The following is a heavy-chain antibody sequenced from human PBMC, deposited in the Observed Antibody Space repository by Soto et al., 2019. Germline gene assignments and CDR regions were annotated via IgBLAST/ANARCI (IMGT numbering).Heavy chain of an antibody. CDR2: ISAYNGNT. J-gene: IGHJ4*02. D-gene: IGHD2-2*01. CDR3: EREALDCSSTSCYARGIDY. CDR1: GYTFTSYG. V-gene: IGHV1-18*01. Sequence: ASVKVSCKASGYTFTSYGISWVRQAPGQGLEWMGWISAYNGNTNYAQKLQGRVTMTTDTSTSTAYMELRSLRSDDTAVYYCEREALDCSSTSCYARGIDYWGQGTLVTVSS.